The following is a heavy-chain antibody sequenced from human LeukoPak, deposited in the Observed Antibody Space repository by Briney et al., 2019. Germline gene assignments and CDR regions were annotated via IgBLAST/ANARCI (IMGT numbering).Heavy chain of an antibody. CDR3: ARDGANKVRGVHYYYMDV. CDR2: INPNSGGT. CDR1: GYTFRGYY. V-gene: IGHV1-2*06. J-gene: IGHJ6*03. Sequence: ASVKVSCKASGYTFRGYYMHWVRQAPGQGVEWMGRINPNSGGTNNAQKFQGRVTMTRDTSIGTAYMELSSLTSDDTAVYYCARDGANKVRGVHYYYMDVWGKGTTVTVSS. D-gene: IGHD3-10*01.